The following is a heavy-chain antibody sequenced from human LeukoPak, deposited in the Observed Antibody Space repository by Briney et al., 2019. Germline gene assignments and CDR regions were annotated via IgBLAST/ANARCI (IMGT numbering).Heavy chain of an antibody. D-gene: IGHD6-13*01. CDR1: GGTFSSYA. V-gene: IGHV1-69*06. CDR3: ARDRQRIAAALDAFDI. J-gene: IGHJ3*02. Sequence: GASVKVSCKASGGTFSSYAISWVRQAPGQGLEWMGGIIPIFGTANYAQKFQGRVTITADKSTSTAYMELSSLRSEDTAVYYCARDRQRIAAALDAFDIRGQGTMVTVSS. CDR2: IIPIFGTA.